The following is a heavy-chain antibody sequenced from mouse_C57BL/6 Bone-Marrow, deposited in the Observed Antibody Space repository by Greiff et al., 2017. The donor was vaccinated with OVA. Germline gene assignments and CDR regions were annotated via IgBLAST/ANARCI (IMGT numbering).Heavy chain of an antibody. CDR2: IDPENGDT. D-gene: IGHD1-1*01. CDR1: GFNIKDDY. Sequence: EVQLQQSGAELVRPGASVKLSCTASGFNIKDDYMHWVKQRPEQGLEWIGWIDPENGDTEYASKFQGKAPITADTSSNTAYLQLSSLTSEDTAVYYCATVVADYWGQGTTLTVSS. J-gene: IGHJ2*01. V-gene: IGHV14-4*01. CDR3: ATVVADY.